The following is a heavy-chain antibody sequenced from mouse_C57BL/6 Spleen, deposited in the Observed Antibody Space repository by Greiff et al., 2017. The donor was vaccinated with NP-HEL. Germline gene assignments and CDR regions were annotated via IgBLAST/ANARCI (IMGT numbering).Heavy chain of an antibody. CDR3: TTLYYYGSSPWFAY. CDR2: IDPENGDT. V-gene: IGHV14-4*01. J-gene: IGHJ3*01. CDR1: GFNIKDDY. D-gene: IGHD1-1*01. Sequence: VQLKQSGAELVRPGASVKLSCTASGFNIKDDYMHWVKQRPEQGLEWIGWIDPENGDTEYASKFQGKATITADTSSNTAYLQLSSLTSEDTAVYYYTTLYYYGSSPWFAYWGQGTLVTVSA.